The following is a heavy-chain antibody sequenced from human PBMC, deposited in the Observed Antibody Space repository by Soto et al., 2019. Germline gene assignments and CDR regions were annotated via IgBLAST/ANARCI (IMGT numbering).Heavy chain of an antibody. J-gene: IGHJ6*02. CDR1: GYSVASKSAA. D-gene: IGHD6-19*01. CDR3: ARVGVSGTNYYYYGMDV. V-gene: IGHV6-1*01. CDR2: TYYRSKWYH. Sequence: SQTLSLPCAISGYSVASKSAAWKSIRQSPSRGLEWLGRTYYRSKWYHDYAVSVKSRITINPDTSKNQFSLQLNSVTPEDTAVYYCARVGVSGTNYYYYGMDVWGQGTTVTVSS.